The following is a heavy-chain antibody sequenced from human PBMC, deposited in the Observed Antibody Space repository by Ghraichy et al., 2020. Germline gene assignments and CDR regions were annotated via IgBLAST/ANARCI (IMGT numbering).Heavy chain of an antibody. J-gene: IGHJ5*02. V-gene: IGHV3-49*04. Sequence: GGSLRLSCTASGFIFGAYAVTWVRQAPGKGLEWIGFIRNKASGETTQYAASVKDRFTISRDDSKSIAYLQLCSLRAEDTAVYYCATLGGNEAWDRVWFDPWGQGTLVTVSS. CDR1: GFIFGAYA. D-gene: IGHD3-16*01. CDR3: ATLGGNEAWDRVWFDP. CDR2: IRNKASGETT.